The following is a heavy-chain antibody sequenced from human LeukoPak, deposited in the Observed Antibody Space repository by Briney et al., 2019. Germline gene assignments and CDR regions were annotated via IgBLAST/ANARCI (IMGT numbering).Heavy chain of an antibody. V-gene: IGHV3-30*02. D-gene: IGHD1-1*01. Sequence: GGSLRLSCAASGFTFSSYGMHWVRQAPGKGLEWVAFIRYDGTNKYYADSVKGRFTISRDNSKNTLYLQMNSLRTEDTAVFYCAKENWNAPGPTNAFDIWGQGTMVTVSS. J-gene: IGHJ3*02. CDR3: AKENWNAPGPTNAFDI. CDR2: IRYDGTNK. CDR1: GFTFSSYG.